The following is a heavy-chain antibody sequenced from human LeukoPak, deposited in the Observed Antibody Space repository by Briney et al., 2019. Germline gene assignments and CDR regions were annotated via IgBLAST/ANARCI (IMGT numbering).Heavy chain of an antibody. CDR2: IGTAGDT. V-gene: IGHV3-13*04. Sequence: GGSLRLSCAASGFTFSSYDMHWVRQATGKGLEWVSAIGTAGDTYYPGSVKGRFTISRENAKNSLYLQMNSLRAGDTAVYYCARDLMVYEGGFDYYYYGMDVWGQGTTVTVSS. CDR1: GFTFSSYD. J-gene: IGHJ6*02. CDR3: ARDLMVYEGGFDYYYYGMDV. D-gene: IGHD2-8*01.